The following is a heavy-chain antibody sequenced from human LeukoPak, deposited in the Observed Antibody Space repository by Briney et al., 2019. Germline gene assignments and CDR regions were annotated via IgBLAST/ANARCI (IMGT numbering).Heavy chain of an antibody. Sequence: ASVKVSCKASGYTFTDYYMHWLRQTPGQGLELMGWIIPNSGGTEYAQKFQGRVTMTRDTSISTFYMELTRLTSDDTAVYYCARRYHDILTGYRTENWFAPWGQGTLVTVSA. D-gene: IGHD3-9*01. CDR2: IIPNSGGT. V-gene: IGHV1-2*02. CDR1: GYTFTDYY. CDR3: ARRYHDILTGYRTENWFAP. J-gene: IGHJ5*02.